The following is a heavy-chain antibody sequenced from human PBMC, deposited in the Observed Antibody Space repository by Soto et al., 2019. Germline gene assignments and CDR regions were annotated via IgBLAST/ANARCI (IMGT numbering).Heavy chain of an antibody. V-gene: IGHV1-69*12. Sequence: QVQLVQSGAEVKKPGSSVKVSCKASGGTFSSYAISWVRQAPGQGLEWMGGIIPIFGTANYAQKFQGRVTITADEYTSTAYMELSSLRSEDTAVYYCARRGYSGFWTGYFDYGGQGTLVTVSS. D-gene: IGHD5-12*01. J-gene: IGHJ4*02. CDR2: IIPIFGTA. CDR3: ARRGYSGFWTGYFDY. CDR1: GGTFSSYA.